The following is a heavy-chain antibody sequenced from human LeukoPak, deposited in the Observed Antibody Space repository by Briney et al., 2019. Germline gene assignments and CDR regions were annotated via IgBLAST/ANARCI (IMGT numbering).Heavy chain of an antibody. V-gene: IGHV4-59*02. Sequence: KPSETLSLTCTVSGGSVSSYYWSWIRQPPGKELEWIGYIYYSGTTDYNPSLKSRVTISVDTSNNQFSLKVSSVTAADTAVYYCARSSGAYRSFDYWGQGTLVPVSS. CDR1: GGSVSSYY. D-gene: IGHD1-26*01. CDR3: ARSSGAYRSFDY. CDR2: IYYSGTT. J-gene: IGHJ4*02.